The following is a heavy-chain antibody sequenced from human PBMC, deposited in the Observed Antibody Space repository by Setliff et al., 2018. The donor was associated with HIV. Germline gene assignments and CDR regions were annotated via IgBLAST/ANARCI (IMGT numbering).Heavy chain of an antibody. Sequence: GGSLRLSCVASGITFSSYWMSWVRQAPGKGLEWVANIKQDGSERSYVDSVKGRFTISRDTAKNSLYLQMNSLRVEDTAVYYCARDHWVAGLDYWGQGTLVTVSS. CDR3: ARDHWVAGLDY. V-gene: IGHV3-7*01. J-gene: IGHJ4*02. CDR2: IKQDGSER. D-gene: IGHD6-19*01. CDR1: GITFSSYW.